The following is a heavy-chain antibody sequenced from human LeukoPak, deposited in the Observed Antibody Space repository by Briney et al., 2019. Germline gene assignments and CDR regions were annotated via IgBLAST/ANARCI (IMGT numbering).Heavy chain of an antibody. CDR1: GFTFSSYS. Sequence: GGSLRLSCAASGFTFSSYSMNWVRQAPGKGLEWVSSISSSSYIYYADSVKGRFTISRDNAKNSLYPQMNGLRAEDTAVYYCARVPAANWGQGTLVTVSS. V-gene: IGHV3-21*01. CDR3: ARVPAAN. CDR2: ISSSSYI. J-gene: IGHJ4*02. D-gene: IGHD2-2*01.